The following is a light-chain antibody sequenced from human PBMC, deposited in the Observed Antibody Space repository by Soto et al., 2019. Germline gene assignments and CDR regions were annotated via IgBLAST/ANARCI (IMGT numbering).Light chain of an antibody. CDR3: QTWGTGTVV. CDR1: SGHSSYA. V-gene: IGLV4-69*01. CDR2: LNSDGGL. J-gene: IGLJ2*01. Sequence: QLVLTQSPSASASLGASVKLTCTLSSGHSSYAIAWHQQQPEKGPRYLMRLNSDGGLTKGDGIPDRFSGYSSGAERYLTISSLQSDDEGDYYCQTWGTGTVVFGGGTKVTVL.